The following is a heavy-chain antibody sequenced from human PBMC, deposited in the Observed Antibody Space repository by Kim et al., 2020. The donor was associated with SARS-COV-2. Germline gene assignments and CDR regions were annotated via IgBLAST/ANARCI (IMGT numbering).Heavy chain of an antibody. Sequence: GESLKISCKGSGYSFTSYWIRWVRQMPGKGLEWMGRIDPSDSYTNYSPSFQGHVTISADKSISTAYLQWSSLKASDTAMYYCARHYDILTGYSASNWFDPWGQGTLVTVSS. V-gene: IGHV5-10-1*01. CDR1: GYSFTSYW. CDR3: ARHYDILTGYSASNWFDP. J-gene: IGHJ5*02. CDR2: IDPSDSYT. D-gene: IGHD3-9*01.